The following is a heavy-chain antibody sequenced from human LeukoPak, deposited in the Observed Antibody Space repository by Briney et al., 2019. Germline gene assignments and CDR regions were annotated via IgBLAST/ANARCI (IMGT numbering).Heavy chain of an antibody. Sequence: GGSLRLSCAASGFTFDDFAMHWARQAPGKGLEWVSGISWNSGSIGYADSVKGRFTISRDNAKNSLYLQMNSLRAEDTALYYCAKDTDPLIGRSHAFDIWGQGTMVTVSS. V-gene: IGHV3-9*01. CDR1: GFTFDDFA. CDR3: AKDTDPLIGRSHAFDI. CDR2: ISWNSGSI. J-gene: IGHJ3*02. D-gene: IGHD3-16*02.